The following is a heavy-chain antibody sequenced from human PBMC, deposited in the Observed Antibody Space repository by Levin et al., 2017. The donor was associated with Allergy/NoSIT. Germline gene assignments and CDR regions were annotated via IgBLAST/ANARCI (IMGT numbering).Heavy chain of an antibody. CDR3: ARDRNSVFLDN. D-gene: IGHD5/OR15-5a*01. CDR2: IRYNDST. J-gene: IGHJ4*02. Sequence: SETLSLTCIVSGPVSGVSVSSADYYWSWIRQHPGKGLEWIGYIRYNDSTHYNPSLKSRVTLSRDTTENHFSVTLSSVTAADTAVYYCARDRNSVFLDNWGQGILVTVSS. V-gene: IGHV4-31*03. CDR1: GVSVSSADYY.